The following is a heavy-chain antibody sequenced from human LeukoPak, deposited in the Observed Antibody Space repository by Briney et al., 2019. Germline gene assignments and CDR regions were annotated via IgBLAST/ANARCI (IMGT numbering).Heavy chain of an antibody. D-gene: IGHD1-26*01. Sequence: GGSLRLSCVGSGFTFDDYSIHWVRHAPGKGLEWVSLITWDGANSYYSDSVKGRFTISRDNSKNSLYLQMHSLRTEDTAFYYCAKDSGSYHFANWGQGTLVTVSS. J-gene: IGHJ4*02. CDR2: ITWDGANS. CDR3: AKDSGSYHFAN. V-gene: IGHV3-43*01. CDR1: GFTFDDYS.